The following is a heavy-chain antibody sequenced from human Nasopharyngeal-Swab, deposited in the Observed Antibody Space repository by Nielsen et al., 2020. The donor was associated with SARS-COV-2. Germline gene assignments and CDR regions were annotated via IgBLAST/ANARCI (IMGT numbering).Heavy chain of an antibody. V-gene: IGHV4-38-2*02. J-gene: IGHJ4*02. CDR2: IYHSGST. CDR1: GYSISSGYY. D-gene: IGHD4-11*01. Sequence: SETLSLTCTVSGYSISSGYYWGWIRQPPGKGLEWIGSIYHSGSTYYNPSLKSRVTISVDTSKNQFSLKLSSVTAADTAVYYCARGHSNDSFDYWGQGTLVTVSS. CDR3: ARGHSNDSFDY.